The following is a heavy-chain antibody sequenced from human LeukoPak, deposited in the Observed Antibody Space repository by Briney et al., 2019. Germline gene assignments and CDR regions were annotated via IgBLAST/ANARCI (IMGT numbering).Heavy chain of an antibody. D-gene: IGHD4-23*01. CDR3: ARGPVIPGNVEYFDY. V-gene: IGHV4-4*07. CDR1: GASISSFY. Sequence: SSETLSLTCTVSGASISSFYWNWVRQPAGKGLEWIGHIYPSGTTDYNPSLKTRVSMSIDTSKNQFSLRLSSVTAADTAVYYCARGPVIPGNVEYFDYWGQGTLVTVSS. J-gene: IGHJ4*02. CDR2: IYPSGTT.